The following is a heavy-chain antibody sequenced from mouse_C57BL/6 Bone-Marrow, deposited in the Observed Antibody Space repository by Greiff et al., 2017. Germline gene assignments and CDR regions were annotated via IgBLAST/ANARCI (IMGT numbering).Heavy chain of an antibody. Sequence: QVQLQQPGAELVRPGSSVKLSCKASGYTFTSYWMHWVKQRPIQGLEWIGNIDPSDSETHYNQKFKDKDTLTVDKSSSTAYMQLSSLTSEDSAVYYGARGVYYGSPYYFDYWGQGTTLTVSS. V-gene: IGHV1-52*01. CDR1: GYTFTSYW. D-gene: IGHD2-2*01. J-gene: IGHJ2*01. CDR2: IDPSDSET. CDR3: ARGVYYGSPYYFDY.